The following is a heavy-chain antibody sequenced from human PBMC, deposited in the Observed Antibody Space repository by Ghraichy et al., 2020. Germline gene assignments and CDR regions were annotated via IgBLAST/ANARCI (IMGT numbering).Heavy chain of an antibody. D-gene: IGHD1-26*01. CDR1: SYPFTSYG. CDR2: ISPYNGNT. J-gene: IGHJ4*02. CDR3: ARGGVGSRGCDN. Sequence: ASVKVSCKASSYPFTSYGINWVRQAPGQGLEWMGWISPYNGNTNYAQNFQDRVTITADTPTTTAYMELRSLRSDDTAVYYCARGGVGSRGCDNWGQGTLVTVSS. V-gene: IGHV1-18*01.